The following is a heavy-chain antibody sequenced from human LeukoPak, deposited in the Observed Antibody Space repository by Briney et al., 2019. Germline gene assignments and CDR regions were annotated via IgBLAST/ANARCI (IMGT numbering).Heavy chain of an antibody. D-gene: IGHD3-22*01. J-gene: IGHJ3*02. CDR2: IYSGGST. CDR1: GFTVSSNY. CDR3: ARDSSGLDPFDI. V-gene: IGHV3-53*01. Sequence: PGGSLRLSCAASGFTVSSNYMSWVRQAPGKGLEWVSVIYSGGSTYYADSVKGRFTISRDNSKNTLYLQMNSLRAEDTAVYYCARDSSGLDPFDIWGQGTMVTVSS.